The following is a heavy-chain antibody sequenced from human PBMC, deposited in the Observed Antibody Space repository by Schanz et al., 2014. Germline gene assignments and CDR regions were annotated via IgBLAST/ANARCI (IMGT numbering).Heavy chain of an antibody. J-gene: IGHJ6*03. D-gene: IGHD2-2*02. V-gene: IGHV1-69*02. Sequence: QLQLVQSGAEVKKPGSSVKVSCKLSGGTFSSYTISWMRQAPGQGLEWMGKIIPVLNIATYAQRFQGRVSITADTSTSTAYMELTSLRSEDTAVYYCAGTYCSSTSCYTGYYYMDVWGKGTTVTVSS. CDR1: GGTFSSYT. CDR2: IIPVLNIA. CDR3: AGTYCSSTSCYTGYYYMDV.